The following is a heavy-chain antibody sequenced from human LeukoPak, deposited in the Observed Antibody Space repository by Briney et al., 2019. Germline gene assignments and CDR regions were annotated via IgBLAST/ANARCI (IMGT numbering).Heavy chain of an antibody. J-gene: IGHJ4*02. D-gene: IGHD4-17*01. Sequence: LSLTCTVSGGSISSGDYYWSWIRQAPAKGLEWVSFISSSGTTIYYADSVKGRFTISRDNAKNSLFLQMNSLSADDTAIYYCARTTHYGDHRHYWGQGTLVTVSS. CDR1: GGSISSGDYY. CDR2: ISSSGTTI. V-gene: IGHV3-11*04. CDR3: ARTTHYGDHRHY.